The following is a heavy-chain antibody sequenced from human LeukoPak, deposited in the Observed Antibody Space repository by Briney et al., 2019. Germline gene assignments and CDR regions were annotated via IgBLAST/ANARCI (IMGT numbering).Heavy chain of an antibody. D-gene: IGHD5-18*01. V-gene: IGHV3-43*01. CDR3: AKEGHSYAPPLAYYFDY. CDR1: GFTFDDYT. J-gene: IGHJ4*02. Sequence: GGSLRLSCAASGFTFDDYTMHWVRQAPGKGLEWVSLISWDGGSTYYADSVKGRFTISRDNSKNSLYLQMNSLRTEDTALYYCAKEGHSYAPPLAYYFDYWGQGTLVTVSS. CDR2: ISWDGGST.